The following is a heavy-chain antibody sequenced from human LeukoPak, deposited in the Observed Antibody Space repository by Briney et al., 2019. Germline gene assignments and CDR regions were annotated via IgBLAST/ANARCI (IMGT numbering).Heavy chain of an antibody. CDR2: INNLGTST. CDR1: GFTFSNYW. Sequence: PGGSLRLSCAASGFTFSNYWMHWVRQVPAKGLVWVSRINNLGTSTNYAASVRGRFTISRDDAKNTLYLQMNSLRAEDTAVYYCARGGGAYYFAYWGRGTLVTVSS. J-gene: IGHJ4*02. CDR3: ARGGGAYYFAY. V-gene: IGHV3-74*01. D-gene: IGHD3-10*01.